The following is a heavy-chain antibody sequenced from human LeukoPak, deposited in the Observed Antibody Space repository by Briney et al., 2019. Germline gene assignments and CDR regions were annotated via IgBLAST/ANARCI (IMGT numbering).Heavy chain of an antibody. CDR2: ISSDNGYT. CDR1: GYTFAIYG. Sequence: ASVKVSCKASGYTFAIYGTSWVRQAPGQGLEWMGWISSDNGYTNYAQKFQGRVTMTTDTSTNTAYMELRSLRSDDTAVYYCARAGSGRYYYYMDVWGKGTTVTVPS. D-gene: IGHD3-10*01. V-gene: IGHV1-18*04. J-gene: IGHJ6*03. CDR3: ARAGSGRYYYYMDV.